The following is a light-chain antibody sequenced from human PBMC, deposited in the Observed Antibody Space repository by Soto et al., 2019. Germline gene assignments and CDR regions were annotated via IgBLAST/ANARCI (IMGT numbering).Light chain of an antibody. Sequence: EIVLTQSPGTLSLSPGERATLSCRASQSVSSSYLAWYQQKSGQAPRLLIYGASSRATGIPGRFGGSGSGTDFTLTISRLEPEDFAVYYCQQYGSSPVTFGQGTKVEIK. V-gene: IGKV3-20*01. J-gene: IGKJ1*01. CDR3: QQYGSSPVT. CDR1: QSVSSSY. CDR2: GAS.